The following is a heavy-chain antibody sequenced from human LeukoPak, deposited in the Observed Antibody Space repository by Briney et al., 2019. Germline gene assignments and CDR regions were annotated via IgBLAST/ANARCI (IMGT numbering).Heavy chain of an antibody. CDR2: ISGSGGST. J-gene: IGHJ5*01. CDR3: ARDNWVDC. CDR1: GFTFSSYA. Sequence: PGGSLRLSCAASGFTFSSYAMSWVRQAPGKGLEWVSAISGSGGSTYYADSVKGRFTISRDNSKNILYLQMNSLRVEDTAIYYCARDNWVDCWGQGTLVTVSS. V-gene: IGHV3-23*01.